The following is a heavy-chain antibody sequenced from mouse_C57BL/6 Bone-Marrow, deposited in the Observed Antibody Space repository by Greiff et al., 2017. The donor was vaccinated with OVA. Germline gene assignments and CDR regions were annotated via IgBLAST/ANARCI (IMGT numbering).Heavy chain of an antibody. J-gene: IGHJ4*01. V-gene: IGHV1-55*01. D-gene: IGHD2-3*01. CDR2: IYPGSGST. CDR3: ARGLYDGYLGGNAMDY. Sequence: VQLQQSGAELVKPGASVKMSCKASGYTFTSYWITWVKQRPGQGLEWIGDIYPGSGSTNYNEKFKSKATLTVDTSSSTAYMQLSSLTSEDSAVYYCARGLYDGYLGGNAMDYWGQGTSVTVSS. CDR1: GYTFTSYW.